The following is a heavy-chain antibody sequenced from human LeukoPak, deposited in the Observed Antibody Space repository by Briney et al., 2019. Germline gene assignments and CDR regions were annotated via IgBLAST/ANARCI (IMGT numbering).Heavy chain of an antibody. CDR2: INPSGGST. D-gene: IGHD3-22*01. Sequence: ASVKVSCKASGYTFTSYYMHWVRQAPGQGLEWMGIINPSGGSTSYAQKFQGRVTMTRDMSTSTDYMELSSLRSEDTAVYYCARDFITMIVVAYAFDYWGQGTLVTVSS. V-gene: IGHV1-46*01. J-gene: IGHJ4*02. CDR3: ARDFITMIVVAYAFDY. CDR1: GYTFTSYY.